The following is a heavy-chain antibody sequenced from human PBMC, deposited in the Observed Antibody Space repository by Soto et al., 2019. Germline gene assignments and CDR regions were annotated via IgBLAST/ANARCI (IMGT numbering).Heavy chain of an antibody. Sequence: QITLKESGPTLVKPTQTLTLTCTFSGFSLSTSGVGVGWIRQPPGKALEWLALIYWDDAKRYSPSLKSRLTITKDTSKNQEVLTLTIMDPVDTATYYCAHVPLTQCAFDIWGQGTMVTVSS. CDR2: IYWDDAK. CDR3: AHVPLTQCAFDI. D-gene: IGHD7-27*01. J-gene: IGHJ3*02. V-gene: IGHV2-5*02. CDR1: GFSLSTSGVG.